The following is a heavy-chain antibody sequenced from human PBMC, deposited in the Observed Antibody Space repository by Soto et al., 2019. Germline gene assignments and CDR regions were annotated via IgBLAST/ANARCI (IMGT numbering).Heavy chain of an antibody. CDR1: GGTFSIYA. Sequence: SVKVSCKASGGTFSIYAISCVLQSPLQWLEWMGGIIPIFGTANYAQKFQGRVTITADESTSTAYMELSSLRSEDTAVYYCARGNREDFWSGSYGMDVWGQGTTVTVSS. J-gene: IGHJ6*02. CDR2: IIPIFGTA. V-gene: IGHV1-69*13. CDR3: ARGNREDFWSGSYGMDV. D-gene: IGHD3-3*01.